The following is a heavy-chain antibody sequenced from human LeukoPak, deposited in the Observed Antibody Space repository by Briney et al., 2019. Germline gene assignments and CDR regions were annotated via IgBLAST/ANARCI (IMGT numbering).Heavy chain of an antibody. CDR1: GYSFTSYW. J-gene: IGHJ5*02. V-gene: IGHV5-51*01. D-gene: IGHD3-22*01. CDR2: IYPGDSDT. CDR3: ARLPHYYDSSGYLGNWFDP. Sequence: GESLKISCKGSGYSFTSYWIGWVRQMPGKRLEWMGIIYPGDSDTRYSPSFQGQVTISADKSISTAYLQWSSLKASDTAMYYCARLPHYYDSSGYLGNWFDPWGQGTLVTVSS.